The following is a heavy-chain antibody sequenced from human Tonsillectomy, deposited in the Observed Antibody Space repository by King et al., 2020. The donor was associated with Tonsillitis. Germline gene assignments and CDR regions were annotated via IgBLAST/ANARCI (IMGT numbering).Heavy chain of an antibody. D-gene: IGHD2/OR15-2a*01. CDR3: SRGGFYDSENWFDS. V-gene: IGHV3-49*03. CDR1: GFTFKDYG. J-gene: IGHJ5*01. Sequence: VQLVEAGGGLVQPGRSLRLSCTASGFTFKDYGMSWFRQAPGKGLEGVSFIRSKAYGGTAEYAASVKGRFTISRDDSKSIAFLQMNSLKTDDTAVYFCSRGGFYDSENWFDSWGQGTQVTVSS. CDR2: IRSKAYGGTA.